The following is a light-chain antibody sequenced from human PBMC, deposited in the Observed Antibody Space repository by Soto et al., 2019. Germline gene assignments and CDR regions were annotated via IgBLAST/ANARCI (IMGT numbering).Light chain of an antibody. J-gene: IGKJ5*01. CDR1: ESVSRGY. CDR2: DTS. Sequence: EIVLTQSPGTLSLSPGERATLSCRASESVSRGYLAWYQQKPGQAPRFLIYDTSSRASGIPHRFSASGSGTDFTLTISRLEREDFAVYYCQQYDRAPPITFGQGTRLEI. CDR3: QQYDRAPPIT. V-gene: IGKV3-20*01.